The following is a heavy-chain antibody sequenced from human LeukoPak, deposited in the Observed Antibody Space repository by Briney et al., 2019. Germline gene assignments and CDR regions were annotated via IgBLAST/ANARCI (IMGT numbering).Heavy chain of an antibody. CDR3: ARIIAGRLDF. Sequence: SETLSLTCTVSGASINSDSWSWIRRAPGKGLEWIGDIYYSGSTNYDPSLKSRVTISVDTSKNQFSLKLSSVTAADTAVYYCARIIAGRLDFWGQGTLVTVSS. D-gene: IGHD6-6*01. CDR1: GASINSDS. V-gene: IGHV4-59*01. CDR2: IYYSGST. J-gene: IGHJ4*02.